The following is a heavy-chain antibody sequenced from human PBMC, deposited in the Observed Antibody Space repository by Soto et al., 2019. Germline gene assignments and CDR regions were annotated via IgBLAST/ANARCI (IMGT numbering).Heavy chain of an antibody. CDR3: ARGVYGSCDY. D-gene: IGHD2-8*01. CDR1: GGTFSSYT. J-gene: IGHJ4*02. Sequence: QVQLVQSVAEVKKPGSSVKVSCKASGGTFSSYTISWVRQAPGQGLEWMGRIIPILGIANYAQKFQGRVTITADTSTSTAYMELSSLRSEDTAGYYCARGVYGSCDYWGQGTMVTVSS. CDR2: IIPILGIA. V-gene: IGHV1-69*02.